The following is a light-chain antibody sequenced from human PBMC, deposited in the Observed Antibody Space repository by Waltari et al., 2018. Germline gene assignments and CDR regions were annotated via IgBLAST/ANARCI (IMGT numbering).Light chain of an antibody. J-gene: IGLJ1*01. CDR1: NLGGKS. V-gene: IGLV3-21*03. CDR2: NDN. CDR3: QLWDIGSDHKV. Sequence: SYVLTQPPSVSVAPGKTATIPCGGDNLGGKSVHWYQQKPGQAPVLVVDNDNDRPSGIPERFSGSNSGNTATLTISRVEVGDEADYYCQLWDIGSDHKVFGSGTKVIVL.